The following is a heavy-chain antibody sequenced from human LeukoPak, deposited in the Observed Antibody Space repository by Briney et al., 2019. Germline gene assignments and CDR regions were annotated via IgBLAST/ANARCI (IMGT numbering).Heavy chain of an antibody. Sequence: PSETLSLTCTVSGGSFSSSNYYWGWIRQPPGKGLEWIGSVYSSGPTYYTPSLESRVTISADTSKNQFSLKLSSVTAADTAVYYCARGVSNRLRYFDWLVGHNWFDPWGQGTLVTVSS. CDR1: GGSFSSSNYY. V-gene: IGHV4-39*01. J-gene: IGHJ5*02. CDR3: ARGVSNRLRYFDWLVGHNWFDP. CDR2: VYSSGPT. D-gene: IGHD3-9*01.